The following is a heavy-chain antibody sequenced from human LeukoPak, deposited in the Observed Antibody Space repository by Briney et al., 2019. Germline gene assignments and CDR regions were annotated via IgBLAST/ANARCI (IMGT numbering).Heavy chain of an antibody. V-gene: IGHV1-18*01. CDR1: GYTFTSYG. J-gene: IGHJ5*02. D-gene: IGHD2-15*01. CDR3: ARDNIVVVVAATGGWFDP. Sequence: ASVKVSCKASGYTFTSYGISWVRQAPGQGLEWMGWISAYNGNTNYAQKLQGRVTMTTDTSTSTAYMELRSLRSDDTAVYYCARDNIVVVVAATGGWFDPWGQGTLVTFSS. CDR2: ISAYNGNT.